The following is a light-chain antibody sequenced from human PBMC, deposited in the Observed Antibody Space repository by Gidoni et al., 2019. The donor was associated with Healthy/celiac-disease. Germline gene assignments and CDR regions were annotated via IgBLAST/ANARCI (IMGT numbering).Light chain of an antibody. J-gene: IGLJ1*01. V-gene: IGLV2-14*01. Sequence: QSALTQPASVSGSPGQSITISCTGTSSEVGGYNYVPWYQQHPGKAPKLMIYEVSNRPSGVSNRFSGSKSGNTASLTISGLQAEDEADYYCSSYTSSSPLVFGTGTKVTVL. CDR1: SSEVGGYNY. CDR3: SSYTSSSPLV. CDR2: EVS.